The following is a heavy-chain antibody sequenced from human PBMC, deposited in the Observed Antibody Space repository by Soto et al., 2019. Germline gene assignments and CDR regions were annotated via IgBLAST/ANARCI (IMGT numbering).Heavy chain of an antibody. CDR2: ITGSSSAI. J-gene: IGHJ4*02. D-gene: IGHD1-26*01. CDR3: ARDTKWAFDY. Sequence: PGGSLRLSCAASGFTFSPNSMNWVRQAPGKGLEWISYITGSSSAIHYTDSVRGRFTISRDNAKNSVYLQMNSLRDEDTAVYYCARDTKWAFDYWGQGTLVTVSS. CDR1: GFTFSPNS. V-gene: IGHV3-48*02.